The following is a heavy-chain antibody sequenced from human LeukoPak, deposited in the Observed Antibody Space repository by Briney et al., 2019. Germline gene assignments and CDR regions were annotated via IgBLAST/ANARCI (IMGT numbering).Heavy chain of an antibody. CDR2: IYYSGST. CDR1: GGSISSSSYY. Sequence: PSETLSLTCTVSGGSISSSSYYWGWIRQPPGKGLEWIGSIYYSGSTYYNPSLKSRVTISVDTSKNQFSLKLSSVTAADTAVYYCARDWKLGIAYYYDSSGPYDYWGQGTLVTVSS. CDR3: ARDWKLGIAYYYDSSGPYDY. J-gene: IGHJ4*02. V-gene: IGHV4-39*07. D-gene: IGHD3-22*01.